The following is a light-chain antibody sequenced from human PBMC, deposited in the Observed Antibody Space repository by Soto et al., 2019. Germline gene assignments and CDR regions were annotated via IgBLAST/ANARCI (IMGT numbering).Light chain of an antibody. J-gene: IGKJ1*01. CDR1: QSVCTF. CDR3: QHRSDWLGT. CDR2: DVS. V-gene: IGKV3-11*01. Sequence: EIVLTQSPATLSLSPGERATLSCRASQSVCTFFAWYQQKPGQPPRLLMYDVSTRATGIPARFSGSGSGTDFTLTISSLEPEDFGVYYCQHRSDWLGTFGQGTKVEIK.